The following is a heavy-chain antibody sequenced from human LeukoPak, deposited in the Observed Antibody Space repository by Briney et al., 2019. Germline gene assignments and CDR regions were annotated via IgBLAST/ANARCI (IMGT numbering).Heavy chain of an antibody. CDR3: YTWGFSGYAGDVAFDI. J-gene: IGHJ3*02. CDR1: GGSISSGGYY. CDR2: IYYSGST. V-gene: IGHV4-31*03. Sequence: SETLSLTCTVSGGSISSGGYYWSWIRQHPGKGLEWIGYIYYSGSTYYNPSLKSRVTISVDTSKNQFSLKLSSVTAADTAVYYCYTWGFSGYAGDVAFDIWGQGTMVTVSS. D-gene: IGHD3-22*01.